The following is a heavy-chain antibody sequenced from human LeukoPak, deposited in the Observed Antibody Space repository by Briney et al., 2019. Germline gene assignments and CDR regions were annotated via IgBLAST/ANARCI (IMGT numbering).Heavy chain of an antibody. Sequence: GGSLRLSCVASGFSLSGYWMYWVRQAPGKGLEWVSSISSSSSYIYYADSVKGRFTISRDNAKNSLYLQMNSLRAEDTAVYYCARDRRYCSSTSCPGDYWGQGTLVTVSS. CDR1: GFSLSGYW. J-gene: IGHJ4*02. V-gene: IGHV3-21*01. CDR3: ARDRRYCSSTSCPGDY. CDR2: ISSSSSYI. D-gene: IGHD2-2*01.